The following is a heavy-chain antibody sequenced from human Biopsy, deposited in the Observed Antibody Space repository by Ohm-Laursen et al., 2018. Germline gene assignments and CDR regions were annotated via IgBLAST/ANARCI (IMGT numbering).Heavy chain of an antibody. D-gene: IGHD4-23*01. Sequence: GTLSLTCTVSGGSFTGHYWTWIRQPPGQGLEWIGHISHTGYTSYKSSLKSRVTISLDTSRKHFSLRLTALAAADTGVYYCARGSNEYGGLYFPHWGQGTLVTVSS. V-gene: IGHV4-59*11. J-gene: IGHJ1*01. CDR3: ARGSNEYGGLYFPH. CDR1: GGSFTGHY. CDR2: ISHTGYT.